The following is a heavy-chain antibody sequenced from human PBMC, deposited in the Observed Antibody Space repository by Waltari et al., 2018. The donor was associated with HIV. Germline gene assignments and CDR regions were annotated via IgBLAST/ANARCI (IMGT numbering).Heavy chain of an antibody. D-gene: IGHD1-26*01. CDR2: MSSSSSTI. J-gene: IGHJ4*02. Sequence: EVQLVESGGGLVQPGGSLRLSCAASGFTFSSYSMNWVRQVPGKGMEEVSYMSSSSSTIYYADSVKGRFTISRDNAKNSLYLQMNSLRDEDTAVYYCARGKATEAGLDYWGQGTLVTVSS. CDR1: GFTFSSYS. CDR3: ARGKATEAGLDY. V-gene: IGHV3-48*02.